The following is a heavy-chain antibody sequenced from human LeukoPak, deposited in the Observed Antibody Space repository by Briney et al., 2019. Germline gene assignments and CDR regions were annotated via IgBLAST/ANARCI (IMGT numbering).Heavy chain of an antibody. CDR3: AKDWGRSQQWLVPMLSSYFDY. D-gene: IGHD6-19*01. CDR2: ISYDGSNK. J-gene: IGHJ4*02. V-gene: IGHV3-30*18. CDR1: GFTFSSYG. Sequence: SGRSLRLSCVASGFTFSSYGMHWVRQAPGKGLEWVAVISYDGSNKYYADSVKGRFTISRDNSKNTLYLQMNSLRAEDTAVYYCAKDWGRSQQWLVPMLSSYFDYWGQGTLVTVSS.